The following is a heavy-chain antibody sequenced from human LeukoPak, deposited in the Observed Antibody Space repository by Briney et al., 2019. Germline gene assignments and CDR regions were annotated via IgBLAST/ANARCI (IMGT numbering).Heavy chain of an antibody. CDR1: GFTFSSYW. V-gene: IGHV3-74*01. J-gene: IGHJ4*02. CDR2: INSDGSST. Sequence: GGSLRLSCAASGFTFSSYWMHWVRPAPGKGLVWVSRINSDGSSTSYADSVKGRFTISRDNAKNTLYLQMNSLRAEDTAVYYCATLGETAAENDYWGQGTLVTVSS. D-gene: IGHD6-13*01. CDR3: ATLGETAAENDY.